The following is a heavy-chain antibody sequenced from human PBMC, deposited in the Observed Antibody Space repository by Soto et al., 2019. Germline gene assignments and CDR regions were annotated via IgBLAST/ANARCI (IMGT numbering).Heavy chain of an antibody. CDR1: GGSFTSNNW. CDR3: ASRDPGTSVDY. J-gene: IGHJ4*02. D-gene: IGHD1-7*01. Sequence: SETLSLTCGVSGGSFTSNNWWTWVRQPPGQGLEWIGEIYRTGSTNYNPSLKSRVTISLDKCENQFSLKVASLTAADTAVYYCASRDPGTSVDYWGQGTLVTVYS. CDR2: IYRTGST. V-gene: IGHV4-4*02.